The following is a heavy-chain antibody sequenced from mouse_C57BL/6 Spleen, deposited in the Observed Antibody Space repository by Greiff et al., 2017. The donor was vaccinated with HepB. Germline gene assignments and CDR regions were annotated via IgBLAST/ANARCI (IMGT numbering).Heavy chain of an antibody. J-gene: IGHJ3*01. V-gene: IGHV1-19*01. Sequence: VQLQQSGPVLVKPGASVKMSCKASGYTFTDYYMNWVKQSHGKSLEWIGVINPYNGGTSYNQKFKGKATLTVDKSSSTAYMELNSLTSEDSAVYYCARRGYDGYYWFAYWGQGTLVTVSA. CDR3: ARRGYDGYYWFAY. D-gene: IGHD2-3*01. CDR1: GYTFTDYY. CDR2: INPYNGGT.